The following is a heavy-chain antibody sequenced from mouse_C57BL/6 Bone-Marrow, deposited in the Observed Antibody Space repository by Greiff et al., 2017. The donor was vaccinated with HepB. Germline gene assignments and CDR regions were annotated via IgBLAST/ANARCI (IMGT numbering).Heavy chain of an antibody. Sequence: VMLVESGAELVKPGASVKISCKASGYAFSSYWMNWVKQRPGKGLEWIGQIYPGDGDTNYNGKFKGKATLTADKSSSTAYMQLSSLTSEDSAVYFCAIGSSYVFAYWGQGTLVTVSA. CDR1: GYAFSSYW. V-gene: IGHV1-80*01. CDR2: IYPGDGDT. J-gene: IGHJ3*01. CDR3: AIGSSYVFAY. D-gene: IGHD1-1*01.